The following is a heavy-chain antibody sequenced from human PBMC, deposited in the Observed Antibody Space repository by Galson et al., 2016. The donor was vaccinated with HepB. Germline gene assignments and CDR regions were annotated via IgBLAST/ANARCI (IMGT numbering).Heavy chain of an antibody. CDR2: IYYSGST. V-gene: IGHV4-39*01. J-gene: IGHJ3*02. D-gene: IGHD6-19*01. CDR1: GGSISSSRYY. CDR3: ARRDSSGWYSNAFDI. Sequence: SETLSLTCTVSGGSISSSRYYWGWIRQPPGKGLEWIGSIYYSGSTNYSPSLKSRVTISVDTSKNQFSLKLSSVTAADTAVYYCARRDSSGWYSNAFDIWGQGTVVTVSS.